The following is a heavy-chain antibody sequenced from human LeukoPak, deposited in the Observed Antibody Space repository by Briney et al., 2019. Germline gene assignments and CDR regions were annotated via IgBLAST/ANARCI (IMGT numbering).Heavy chain of an antibody. V-gene: IGHV3-30*02. D-gene: IGHD3-3*01. Sequence: GGSLRLSCAASGFTFSSYGMHWVRQAPGKGLEWVAFIRYDGSNKYYADSVKGRFTISRDNSKNTLYLQMNSLRAEDTAVYYCAKQYYFWSGYYFDYWGQGTLVTVSS. J-gene: IGHJ4*02. CDR2: IRYDGSNK. CDR1: GFTFSSYG. CDR3: AKQYYFWSGYYFDY.